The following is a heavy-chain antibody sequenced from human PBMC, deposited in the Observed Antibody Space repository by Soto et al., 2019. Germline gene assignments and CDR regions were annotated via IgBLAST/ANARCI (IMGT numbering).Heavy chain of an antibody. CDR2: IIPIFGTA. CDR3: ARDLGVSNHNWFDP. J-gene: IGHJ5*02. V-gene: IGHV1-69*01. Sequence: VKVSCKASGGTFSSYAISWVRQAPGQGLEWMGGIIPIFGTANYAQKFQGRVTITADESTSTAYMELSSLRSEDTAVYYCARDLGVSNHNWFDPWGQGTLVTVSS. CDR1: GGTFSSYA. D-gene: IGHD4-4*01.